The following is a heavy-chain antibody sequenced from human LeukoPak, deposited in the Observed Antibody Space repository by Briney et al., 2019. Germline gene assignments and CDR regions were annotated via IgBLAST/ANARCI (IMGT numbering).Heavy chain of an antibody. D-gene: IGHD1-7*01. Sequence: GGSLRLSCAASGFTFSTYGMHWVRQAPGKGLEWVTFTRYDGVNKYYADSVKGRFTISRDNSKSTLYLQMNSLGTEDTAVYYCAASGPVGGNWYSTDFWGQGTLVTVSS. CDR1: GFTFSTYG. V-gene: IGHV3-30*02. CDR3: AASGPVGGNWYSTDF. CDR2: TRYDGVNK. J-gene: IGHJ4*02.